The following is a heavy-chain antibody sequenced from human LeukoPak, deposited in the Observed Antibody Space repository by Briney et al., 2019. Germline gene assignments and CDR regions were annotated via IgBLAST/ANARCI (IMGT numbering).Heavy chain of an antibody. V-gene: IGHV3-23*01. Sequence: GGSLRLSCAASRFTFDEYGMSWVRQAPGKGLEWVSAISGSGGSTYYADSVKGRFTISRDNSKNTLYLQMNSLRAEDTAVYYCAKDGGPDYDFWSGYYWPNWGQGTLVTVSS. D-gene: IGHD3-3*01. CDR1: RFTFDEYG. CDR2: ISGSGGST. CDR3: AKDGGPDYDFWSGYYWPN. J-gene: IGHJ4*02.